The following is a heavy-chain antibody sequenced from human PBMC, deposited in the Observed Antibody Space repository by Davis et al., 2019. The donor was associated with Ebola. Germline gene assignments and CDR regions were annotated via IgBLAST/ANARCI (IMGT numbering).Heavy chain of an antibody. J-gene: IGHJ1*01. Sequence: GGSLRLSCAASGFTFSSYAMHWVRQAPGKGLEWVAVISYDGSNKYYADSVKGRFTISRDNSKNTLYLQMNSLRAEDTAVYYCASDGYYYDSSGYSVEYFQHWGQGTLVTVSS. CDR3: ASDGYYYDSSGYSVEYFQH. CDR1: GFTFSSYA. D-gene: IGHD3-22*01. CDR2: ISYDGSNK. V-gene: IGHV3-30-3*01.